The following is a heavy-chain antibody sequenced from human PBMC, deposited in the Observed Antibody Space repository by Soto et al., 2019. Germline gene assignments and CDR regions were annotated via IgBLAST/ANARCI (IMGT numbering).Heavy chain of an antibody. CDR3: ARDIGMATIDY. J-gene: IGHJ4*02. Sequence: PSETLSLTCTVSGGSISSYYWSWIRQPPGKGLEWIGYIYYSGSTNYNPSLKSRVTISVDTSKNQFSLKLSSVTAADTAVYYCARDIGMATIDYWGRGTLVTVSS. V-gene: IGHV4-59*12. CDR2: IYYSGST. CDR1: GGSISSYY. D-gene: IGHD5-12*01.